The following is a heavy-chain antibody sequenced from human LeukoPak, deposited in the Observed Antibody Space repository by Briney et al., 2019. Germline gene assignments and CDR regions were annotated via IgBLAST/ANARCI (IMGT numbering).Heavy chain of an antibody. CDR1: GXTFSSYA. V-gene: IGHV3-23*01. J-gene: IGHJ4*02. D-gene: IGHD3-10*01. CDR2: ISGSGGST. Sequence: PGGSLRLSCAASGXTFSSYAMSWVRQAPGKGLEWVSAISGSGGSTYYADSVKGRFTISRDNSKNTLYLQMNSLRAEDTAVYYCAKPVSSGSYGFDYWGQGTLVTVSS. CDR3: AKPVSSGSYGFDY.